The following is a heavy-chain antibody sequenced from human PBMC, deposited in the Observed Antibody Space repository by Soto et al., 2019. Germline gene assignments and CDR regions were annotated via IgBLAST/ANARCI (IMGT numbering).Heavy chain of an antibody. CDR3: TGEVASGY. V-gene: IGHV3-30*03. CDR2: ISRDGGTK. D-gene: IGHD2-8*02. J-gene: IGHJ4*02. CDR1: GFIVSSYG. Sequence: QVQLVESGGGVVQPGRSLRLSCAASGFIVSSYGMHWVRQAPGKGLEWVAVISRDGGTKYYADSVKGRFAISKDTSRNTLFLEMNSLRGDDMAVYYCTGEVASGYWGQGTLVTVSS.